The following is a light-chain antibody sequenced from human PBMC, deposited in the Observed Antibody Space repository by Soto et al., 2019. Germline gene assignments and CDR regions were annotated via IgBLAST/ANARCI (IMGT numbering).Light chain of an antibody. CDR1: QSLSNTY. V-gene: IGKV3D-7*01. J-gene: IGKJ4*01. CDR2: GAS. Sequence: PGETATLSCRVSQSLSNTYISWYQQKPGQAPRLLIYGASTRATGIPATFSGSGSGTDFTLTISSLQPEDFALYYCHQDFDLPLTFGGGTKVEIK. CDR3: HQDFDLPLT.